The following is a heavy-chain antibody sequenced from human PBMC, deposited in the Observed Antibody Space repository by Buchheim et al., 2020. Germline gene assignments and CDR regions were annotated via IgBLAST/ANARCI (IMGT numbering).Heavy chain of an antibody. V-gene: IGHV3-73*02. CDR1: GFTFSGSA. D-gene: IGHD1-7*01. CDR2: IRSKANSYAT. Sequence: EVQLVESGGGLVQPGGSLKLSCAASGFTFSGSATHWVRQASGKGLEWVGRIRSKANSYATAYAASVKGRFTISRDDSKNTAYLQMNSLKTEDTAVYYCTRMDSNWNYVVDYWGQGTL. J-gene: IGHJ4*02. CDR3: TRMDSNWNYVVDY.